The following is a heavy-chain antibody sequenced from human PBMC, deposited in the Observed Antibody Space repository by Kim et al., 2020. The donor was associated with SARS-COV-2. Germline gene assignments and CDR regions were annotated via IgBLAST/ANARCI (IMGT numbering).Heavy chain of an antibody. D-gene: IGHD3-16*01. Sequence: GGSLRLSCATSGFTFSAYDMNWVRQAPGKGLEWLSFITKSSTTIYYADSVEGRFTISRDNAKNSLFLQMNSLRDEDTALYYCVRDRMGGAFDMWSQGTM. CDR3: VRDRMGGAFDM. V-gene: IGHV3-48*02. J-gene: IGHJ3*02. CDR2: ITKSSTTI. CDR1: GFTFSAYD.